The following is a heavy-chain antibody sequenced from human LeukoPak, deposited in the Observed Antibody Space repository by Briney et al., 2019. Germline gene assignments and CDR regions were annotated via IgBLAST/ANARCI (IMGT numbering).Heavy chain of an antibody. CDR1: GGSISSYY. D-gene: IGHD5-18*01. CDR2: IYYSGST. CDR3: ASLDTAMVTGY. J-gene: IGHJ4*02. Sequence: SETLSLTCTVSGGSISSYYWSWIRQPPGKGLGWIGYIYYSGSTNYNPSLKSRVTISVDTSKNQFSLKLSSVTAADTAVYYCASLDTAMVTGYWGQGTLVTVSS. V-gene: IGHV4-59*01.